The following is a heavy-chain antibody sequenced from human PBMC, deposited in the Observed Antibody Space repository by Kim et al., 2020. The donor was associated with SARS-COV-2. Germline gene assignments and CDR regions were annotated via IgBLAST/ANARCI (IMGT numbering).Heavy chain of an antibody. D-gene: IGHD3-10*01. V-gene: IGHV5-10-1*01. CDR1: GYSFTSYW. Sequence: GESLKISCKGSGYSFTSYWISWVRQMPGKGLEWMGRIDPSDSYTNYSPSFQGHVTISADKSISTAYLQWSSLKASDTAMYYCARLQRYYYGSGSSRYDYYYGMDVWGQGTTVTVSS. CDR3: ARLQRYYYGSGSSRYDYYYGMDV. CDR2: IDPSDSYT. J-gene: IGHJ6*02.